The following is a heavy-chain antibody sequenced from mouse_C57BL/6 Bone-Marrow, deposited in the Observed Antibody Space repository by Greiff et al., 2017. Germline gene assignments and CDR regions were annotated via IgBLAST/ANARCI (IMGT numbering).Heavy chain of an antibody. V-gene: IGHV1-15*01. CDR3: TRGDAQGYFDV. CDR1: GYTFTDYE. J-gene: IGHJ1*03. Sequence: QVQLQQSGAELVRPGASVTLSCKASGYTFTDYEMHWVKQTPVHGLEWIGAFDPETGGTAYNQKFKGKAILTAAKSSSTAYMELRSLPSESSAVLYCTRGDAQGYFDVWGTGTTVTVSS. CDR2: FDPETGGT.